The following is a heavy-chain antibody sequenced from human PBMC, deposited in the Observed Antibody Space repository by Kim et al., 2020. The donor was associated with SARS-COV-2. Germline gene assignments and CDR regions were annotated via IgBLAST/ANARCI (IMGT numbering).Heavy chain of an antibody. J-gene: IGHJ4*02. CDR3: VIWFGELLSEFHFDY. V-gene: IGHV1-46*03. CDR1: GYTFTSYY. Sequence: ASVKVSCKASGYTFTSYYMHWVRQAPGQGLEWMGIINPSGGSTSYAQKFQGRVTMTRDTSTSTVYMELSSLRSEDTAVYYCVIWFGELLSEFHFDYWGQGTLVTVSS. CDR2: INPSGGST. D-gene: IGHD3-10*01.